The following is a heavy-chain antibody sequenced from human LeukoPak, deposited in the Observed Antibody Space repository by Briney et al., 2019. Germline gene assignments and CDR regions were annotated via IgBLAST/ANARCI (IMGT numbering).Heavy chain of an antibody. Sequence: GASVKVSCKASGYTFTSYDINWVRQAPGQGLEWMGWASGYNGNTNYAQKFEGRVAMTTDTSSSTAYVELRSLRSDDTAIYYCARGDWLDPWGQGTLVTVSS. CDR3: ARGDWLDP. V-gene: IGHV1-18*01. D-gene: IGHD2-21*01. CDR1: GYTFTSYD. J-gene: IGHJ5*02. CDR2: ASGYNGNT.